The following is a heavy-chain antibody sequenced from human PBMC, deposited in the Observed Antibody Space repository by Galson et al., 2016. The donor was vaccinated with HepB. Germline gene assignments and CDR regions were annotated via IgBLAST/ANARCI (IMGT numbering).Heavy chain of an antibody. V-gene: IGHV3-23*01. Sequence: SLRLSCAASGFTFTTSAMSWVRQAPGKGLVWVSHISGDGSSTHYGDSVKGRFTVSRDNSKNTLYLQMNSLRAEDTAVYYCVRDKVTPGTNWFDPWGQGTLVTVSS. CDR3: VRDKVTPGTNWFDP. CDR1: GFTFTTSA. J-gene: IGHJ5*02. CDR2: ISGDGSST. D-gene: IGHD4-11*01.